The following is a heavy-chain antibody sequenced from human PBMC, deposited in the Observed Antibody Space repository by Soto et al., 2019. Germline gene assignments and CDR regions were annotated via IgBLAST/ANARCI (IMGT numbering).Heavy chain of an antibody. CDR3: AREPDGTYYYDSSQGYFDL. CDR2: ISSSRSPI. J-gene: IGHJ2*01. V-gene: IGHV3-48*02. CDR1: GFTFSSYS. D-gene: IGHD3-22*01. Sequence: SGGSLRLSCAASGFTFSSYSMNWVRQAPGKGLEWVSYISSSRSPIYYADSVKGRFTISRANAKNSLYLQMSSLRDEDTAVYYCAREPDGTYYYDSSQGYFDLWGRGTLVTVSS.